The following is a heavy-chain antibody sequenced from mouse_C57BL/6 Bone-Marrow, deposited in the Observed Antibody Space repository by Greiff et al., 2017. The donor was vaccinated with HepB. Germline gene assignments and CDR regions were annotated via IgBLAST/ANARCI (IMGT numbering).Heavy chain of an antibody. D-gene: IGHD2-5*01. Sequence: EVKLVESGPELVKPGASVKISCKASGYSFTDYNMNWVKQSNGKSLEWIGVINPNYGTTSYNQKFKGKATLTVDQSSSTAYMQLNSLTSEDSAVYYCARGDSNKACFAYWGQGTLVTVSA. V-gene: IGHV1-39*01. CDR1: GYSFTDYN. CDR3: ARGDSNKACFAY. CDR2: INPNYGTT. J-gene: IGHJ3*01.